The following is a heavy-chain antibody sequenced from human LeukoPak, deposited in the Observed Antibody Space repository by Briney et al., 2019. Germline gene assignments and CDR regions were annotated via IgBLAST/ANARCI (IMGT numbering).Heavy chain of an antibody. CDR2: ISGSGGST. CDR3: AKVPLRYFDWLGNYFDY. CDR1: GFTFSSYA. D-gene: IGHD3-9*01. J-gene: IGHJ4*02. Sequence: GGSLRLSCAASGFTFSSYAMSWVRQAPGKGLEWVSAISGSGGSTYYADSVKGRFTISRDNSKNTLYLQMNSLRAEDTAVHYCAKVPLRYFDWLGNYFDYWGQGTLVTVSS. V-gene: IGHV3-23*01.